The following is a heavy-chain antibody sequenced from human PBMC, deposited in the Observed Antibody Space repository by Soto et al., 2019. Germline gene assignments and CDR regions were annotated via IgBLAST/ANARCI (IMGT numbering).Heavy chain of an antibody. V-gene: IGHV4-59*01. CDR1: GGSISSYY. CDR2: IYYSGST. D-gene: IGHD6-19*01. J-gene: IGHJ4*02. Sequence: PSETLSLTCTVSGGSISSYYWSWIRQPPGKGLEWIGYIYYSGSTNYNPSLKSRVTISVDTSKNQFSLKLSSVTAADTAVYYCAKAPQLGGSGWYFDYWGPRTLVTVSS. CDR3: AKAPQLGGSGWYFDY.